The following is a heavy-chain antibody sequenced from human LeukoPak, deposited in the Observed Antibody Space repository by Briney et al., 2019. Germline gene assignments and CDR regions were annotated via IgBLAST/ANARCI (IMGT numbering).Heavy chain of an antibody. CDR3: VREGSGSTHYMDV. Sequence: GGSLRLSCAASGFTFSSYSMNWVRQAPGKGLEWVSSITGSSNSIDFADSVKGRFAISRDNAKNSLFLQMDSLRVEDTAVYYCVREGSGSTHYMDVWGKGTTVIVSS. V-gene: IGHV3-21*01. CDR2: ITGSSNSI. CDR1: GFTFSSYS. J-gene: IGHJ6*03. D-gene: IGHD3-10*01.